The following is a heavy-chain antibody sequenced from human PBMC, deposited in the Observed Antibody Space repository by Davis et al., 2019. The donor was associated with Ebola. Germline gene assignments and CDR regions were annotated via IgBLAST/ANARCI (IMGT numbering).Heavy chain of an antibody. V-gene: IGHV3-11*01. CDR1: GFIFSDYY. CDR3: ARPYGDYAAFDI. Sequence: GESLKISCAASGFIFSDYYMTWVRQAPGTGLEWLSYIDSRGNAMYYTDSVKGRFTISRDNTNNSLYLQMNSLRGDDTAVYYCARPYGDYAAFDIWGQGTVVTVSS. CDR2: IDSRGNAM. J-gene: IGHJ3*02. D-gene: IGHD4-17*01.